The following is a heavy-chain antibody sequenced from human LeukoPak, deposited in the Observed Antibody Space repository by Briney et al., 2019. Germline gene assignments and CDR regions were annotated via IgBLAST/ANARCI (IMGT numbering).Heavy chain of an antibody. CDR2: ISAYNGNT. V-gene: IGHV1-18*01. CDR1: GYTFTSYG. D-gene: IGHD3-10*01. CDR3: ARMEGRGLLWFGEPIFPPDY. J-gene: IGHJ4*02. Sequence: ASVKVSCKASGYTFTSYGISWVRQAPGQGLEWMGWISAYNGNTNYAQKLQGRVTMTTDTSTSTAYMELRSLRSDDTAVYYCARMEGRGLLWFGEPIFPPDYWGQGTLVTVSS.